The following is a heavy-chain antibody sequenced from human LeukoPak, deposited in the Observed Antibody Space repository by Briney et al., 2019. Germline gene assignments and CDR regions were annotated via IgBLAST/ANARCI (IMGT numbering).Heavy chain of an antibody. CDR3: ARWSSLGAFDI. CDR2: IYYSGST. CDR1: GGSISTYY. V-gene: IGHV4-59*01. J-gene: IGHJ3*02. D-gene: IGHD1-26*01. Sequence: SETLSLTCTVSGGSISTYYWSWIRQPPGKGLEWIGYIYYSGSTNYNPSLKSRVTISVDTSKKLFSLKLSSVTAADTAVYYCARWSSLGAFDIWGQGTMVTVSS.